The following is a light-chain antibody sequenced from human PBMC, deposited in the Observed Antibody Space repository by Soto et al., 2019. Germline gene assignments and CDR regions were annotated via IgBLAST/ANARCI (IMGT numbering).Light chain of an antibody. CDR3: QSYDSSLTGSV. CDR2: GST. CDR1: SSNIGKGYD. V-gene: IGLV1-40*01. Sequence: QSVLTQPPSVSGAPGQRVTISCTGSSSNIGKGYDVHWYQQLPGTAPKLLIYGSTVRPSGVPDRFSGSKSGTSASLAITGLQAEDEADYYCQSYDSSLTGSVFGGGTKVTVL. J-gene: IGLJ3*02.